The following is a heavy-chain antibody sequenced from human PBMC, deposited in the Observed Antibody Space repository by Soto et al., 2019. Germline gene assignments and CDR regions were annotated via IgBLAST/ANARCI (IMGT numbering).Heavy chain of an antibody. J-gene: IGHJ5*02. CDR2: IYFSGTT. D-gene: IGHD6-19*01. CDR3: ARLRSGWYSGHNWFDP. V-gene: IGHV4-39*01. Sequence: QLQLQESGPGLVKTSETQSLICTVSGDSISSTTYYWAWIRQPPGKGLEWIGNIYFSGTTSYNSSLKSRVTMSIETSNNQVSLKLNSVSAADTAFYYSARLRSGWYSGHNWFDPWGPGILVTVSS. CDR1: GDSISSTTYY.